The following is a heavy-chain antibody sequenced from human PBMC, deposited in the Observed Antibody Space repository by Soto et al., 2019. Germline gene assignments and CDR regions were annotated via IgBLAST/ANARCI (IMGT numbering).Heavy chain of an antibody. J-gene: IGHJ6*02. Sequence: QVQLVQSGAEVKKPGSSVTVSCKASGGTFSSYAISWVRQAPGPGLEWMGRIIPFIGTANYAQKFQGRVTITADESTSTAYMELTSLRSEDTAVYYCARVVMTTVPASYYYGMDVCGHGTTVTVSS. D-gene: IGHD4-4*01. CDR2: IIPFIGTA. CDR1: GGTFSSYA. V-gene: IGHV1-69*18. CDR3: ARVVMTTVPASYYYGMDV.